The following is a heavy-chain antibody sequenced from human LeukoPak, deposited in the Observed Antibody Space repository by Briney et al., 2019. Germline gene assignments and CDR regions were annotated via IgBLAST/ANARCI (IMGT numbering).Heavy chain of an antibody. CDR2: IKHDGNEK. V-gene: IGHV3-7*01. D-gene: IGHD3-22*01. CDR1: GFTFSDHY. Sequence: GGSLRLSCAASGFTFSDHYMDWVRQAPGKGLEWVANIKHDGNEKYYVDSVKGRFTISRDNAKNSLYLQMNSLRAEDTAVYYCTREGYDSSGLDAFDIWGQGTMATVSS. CDR3: TREGYDSSGLDAFDI. J-gene: IGHJ3*02.